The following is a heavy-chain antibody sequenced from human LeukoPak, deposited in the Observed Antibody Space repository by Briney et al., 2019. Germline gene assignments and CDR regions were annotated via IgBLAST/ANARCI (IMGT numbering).Heavy chain of an antibody. CDR1: GFTFSNYA. V-gene: IGHV3-48*03. J-gene: IGHJ4*02. D-gene: IGHD5-18*01. CDR2: ISSSGSTI. Sequence: RGSLRLSCAASGFTFSNYAMTWVRQAPGKGLEWVSFISSSGSTIYYADSVKGRFIISRDNAKSSLYLQMNSLRAEDTAVYYCARDFERRGSYSVDYWGQGTLVTVSS. CDR3: ARDFERRGSYSVDY.